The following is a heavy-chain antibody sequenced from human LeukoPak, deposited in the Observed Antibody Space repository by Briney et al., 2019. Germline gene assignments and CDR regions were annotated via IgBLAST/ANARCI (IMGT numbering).Heavy chain of an antibody. D-gene: IGHD5-12*01. CDR2: ISYDGSNK. V-gene: IGHV3-30*18. Sequence: PRGSLRLSCAASGFTFSSYGMHWVRQAPGKGLEWVAVISYDGSNKYYADSVKGRFTISRDNSKNTLYLQMNSLRAEDTAVYYCVKQLVATNWYFDLWGRGTLVTVSS. CDR3: VKQLVATNWYFDL. J-gene: IGHJ2*01. CDR1: GFTFSSYG.